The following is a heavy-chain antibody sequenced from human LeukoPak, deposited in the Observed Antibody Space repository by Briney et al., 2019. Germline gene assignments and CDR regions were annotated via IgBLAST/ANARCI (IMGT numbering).Heavy chain of an antibody. J-gene: IGHJ4*02. CDR1: GYTFTSYG. CDR3: AREDPRFCGGDCYLDY. CDR2: ISAYNGNT. Sequence: GASVKVSCKASGYTFTSYGISWVRQAPGQGLEWMGWISAYNGNTNYAQKLQGRVTMTTDTSTSTAYMELRSLRSDDTSVYYCAREDPRFCGGDCYLDYWGQGTLVIVSS. V-gene: IGHV1-18*01. D-gene: IGHD2-21*02.